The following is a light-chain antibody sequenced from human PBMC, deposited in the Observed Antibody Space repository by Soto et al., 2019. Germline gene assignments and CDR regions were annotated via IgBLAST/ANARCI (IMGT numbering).Light chain of an antibody. V-gene: IGLV1-51*01. J-gene: IGLJ3*02. Sequence: QSVLTQPPSVSAAPGQAVTISCSGSNSNLGTNDVAWYQHVPGTAPKLLIFDNDRRPSGIPDRFSGSKSGTSATLGITGLQNGDEADYYCGTWDSSLSAGVFGGGTKVTVL. CDR3: GTWDSSLSAGV. CDR1: NSNLGTND. CDR2: DND.